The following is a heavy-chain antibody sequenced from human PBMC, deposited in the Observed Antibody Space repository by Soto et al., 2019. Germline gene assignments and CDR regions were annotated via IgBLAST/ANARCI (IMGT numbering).Heavy chain of an antibody. CDR1: GFTVSSNY. V-gene: IGHV3-53*01. CDR3: ARARYGGYIIDY. J-gene: IGHJ4*02. D-gene: IGHD5-12*01. CDR2: IYSGGST. Sequence: GGSLRLSCAASGFTVSSNYMSWVRQAPGKGLEWVSVIYSGGSTYYADSVKGRFTISRDNSKNTLYLQMNSLRAEDTAVYYCARARYGGYIIDYWGQGTLVTVSS.